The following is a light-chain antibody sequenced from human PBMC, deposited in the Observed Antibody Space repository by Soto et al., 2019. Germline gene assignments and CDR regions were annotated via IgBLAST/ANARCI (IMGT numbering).Light chain of an antibody. V-gene: IGKV1-39*01. Sequence: DIQLTQAPSALSASVGDRITITCRASQRISTYLNWYQQKPGKAPELVIYTASSLESVVPSRFSGSGSGTDFTLTISSLQPEDLATYFCQQHYNTPWTFGQGNKVDTK. J-gene: IGKJ1*01. CDR3: QQHYNTPWT. CDR1: QRISTY. CDR2: TAS.